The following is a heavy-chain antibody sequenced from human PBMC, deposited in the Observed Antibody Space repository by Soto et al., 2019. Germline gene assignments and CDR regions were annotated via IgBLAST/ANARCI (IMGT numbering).Heavy chain of an antibody. Sequence: PSETLSLTCAVYGESXSGYIWTWIRQTPGKGLQWIGQINHSGSASYNPSLKSRVTISVHTSNSQFSLELSSVTAADTAVYYCARGLITGSHYSGGWYYFDSSGQGTQVTVSS. D-gene: IGHD6-19*01. V-gene: IGHV4-34*01. CDR3: ARGLITGSHYSGGWYYFDS. CDR1: GESXSGYI. CDR2: INHSGSA. J-gene: IGHJ4*02.